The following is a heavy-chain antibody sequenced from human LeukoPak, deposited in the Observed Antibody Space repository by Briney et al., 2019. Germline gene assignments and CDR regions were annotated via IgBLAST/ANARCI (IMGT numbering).Heavy chain of an antibody. V-gene: IGHV4-59*01. J-gene: IGHJ4*02. CDR1: GDSISNYY. D-gene: IGHD4-17*01. Sequence: SETLSLTCTVSGDSISNYYWNWIRQPPGKGLEWIGYIYYSGTTNYNPSLRSRVTISLDTSKNQFSLKLSSVTAADTAVYFCARDNSYGDFLYWGQGTLVTVSS. CDR2: IYYSGTT. CDR3: ARDNSYGDFLY.